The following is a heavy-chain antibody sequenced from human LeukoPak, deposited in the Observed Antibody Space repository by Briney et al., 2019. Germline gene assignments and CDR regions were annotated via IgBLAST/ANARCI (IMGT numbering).Heavy chain of an antibody. CDR1: GFTFSTYW. CDR2: IRQDGSEK. Sequence: GGSLRLSCAASGFTFSTYWMSWVRQAPGKGLEWVANIRQDGSEKYYIDSVKGRFTISRDNAKNSLYLQMNSLRAEDTAMYYCARDSAGNDYWGQGTLVTVSS. V-gene: IGHV3-7*01. D-gene: IGHD6-13*01. J-gene: IGHJ4*02. CDR3: ARDSAGNDY.